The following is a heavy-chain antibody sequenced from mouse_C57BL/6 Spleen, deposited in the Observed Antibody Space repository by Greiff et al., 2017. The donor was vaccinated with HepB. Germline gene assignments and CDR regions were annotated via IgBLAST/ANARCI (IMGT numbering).Heavy chain of an antibody. V-gene: IGHV1-80*01. Sequence: VQLQESGAELVKPGASVKISCKASGYAFSSYWMNWVKQRPGKGLEWIGQIYPGDGDTNYNGKFKGKATLTADKSSSTAYMQLSSLTSEDSAVYFCAREGYDYGYYAMDYWGQGTSVTVSS. CDR3: AREGYDYGYYAMDY. CDR1: GYAFSSYW. CDR2: IYPGDGDT. D-gene: IGHD2-4*01. J-gene: IGHJ4*01.